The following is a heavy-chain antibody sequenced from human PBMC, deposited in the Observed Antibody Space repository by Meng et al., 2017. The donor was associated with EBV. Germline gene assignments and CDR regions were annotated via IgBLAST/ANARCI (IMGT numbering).Heavy chain of an antibody. Sequence: QGQVEQSAAEVKKPGSSVKVSGKTSGCPFRYYAISWVRQAPGQGLEWLGGFLPRLGAPNYAQKFHGRVKITADESTSTHYMDLSSLRSEDTAIYYCASESGRGYTPDYWGQGTLVTVSS. CDR3: ASESGRGYTPDY. D-gene: IGHD3-10*01. CDR1: GCPFRYYA. CDR2: FLPRLGAP. V-gene: IGHV1-69*01. J-gene: IGHJ4*02.